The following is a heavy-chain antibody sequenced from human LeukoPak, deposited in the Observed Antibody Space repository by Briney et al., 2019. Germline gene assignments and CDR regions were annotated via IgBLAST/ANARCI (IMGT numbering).Heavy chain of an antibody. CDR3: ARDHCSGGSCYLDTNWFDP. J-gene: IGHJ5*02. CDR2: INPNSGGT. V-gene: IGHV1-2*02. Sequence: GASVKVSCKASGYTFTGYYMHWVRQAPGQGLEWMGWINPNSGGTNYAQKFQGRVTMTRDTSISTAYMELSRLRSDDTAVYYCARDHCSGGSCYLDTNWFDPWGQGTLVTVSS. D-gene: IGHD2-15*01. CDR1: GYTFTGYY.